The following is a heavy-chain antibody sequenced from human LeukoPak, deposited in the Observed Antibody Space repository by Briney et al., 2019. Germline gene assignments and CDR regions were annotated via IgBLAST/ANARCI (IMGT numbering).Heavy chain of an antibody. CDR2: IKSKTAGGTT. Sequence: GGSLRLSCAASGFTFSNAWMSWVRQAPGKGLEWVGRIKSKTAGGTTDYAAPVKGRFTISRDDSKNTLYLQMNSLKTEDTAVYYCTTDRGFDYWGQGTLVTVST. V-gene: IGHV3-15*01. J-gene: IGHJ4*02. CDR1: GFTFSNAW. CDR3: TTDRGFDY. D-gene: IGHD5-24*01.